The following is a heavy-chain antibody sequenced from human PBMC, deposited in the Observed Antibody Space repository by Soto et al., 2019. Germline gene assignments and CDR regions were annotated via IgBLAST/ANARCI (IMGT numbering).Heavy chain of an antibody. V-gene: IGHV3-23*01. D-gene: IGHD2-21*02. CDR2: ISGSGGST. CDR1: GFTFSSYA. Sequence: GSLKLSCAASGFTFSSYAMSWVRQAPGKGLEWVSAISGSGGSTYYADSVKGRFTISRDNSKNTLYLQMNSLRAEDTAVYYCAKDQVVVVTAILVDYWGQGTLVTVSS. J-gene: IGHJ4*02. CDR3: AKDQVVVVTAILVDY.